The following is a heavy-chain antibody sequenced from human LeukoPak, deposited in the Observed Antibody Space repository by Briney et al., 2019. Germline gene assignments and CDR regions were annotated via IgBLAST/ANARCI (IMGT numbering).Heavy chain of an antibody. CDR2: INPNSGGT. CDR3: ARGPHWDPHFDY. V-gene: IGHV1-2*02. Sequence: ASVKVSCKASGYAFTGYYMHWVRQAPGQGLEWMGWINPNSGGTNYAQKFLGRVTMTRDTSISTAYMELSRLRSDDTAVYYCARGPHWDPHFDYWGQGTLVTVSS. J-gene: IGHJ4*02. CDR1: GYAFTGYY. D-gene: IGHD7-27*01.